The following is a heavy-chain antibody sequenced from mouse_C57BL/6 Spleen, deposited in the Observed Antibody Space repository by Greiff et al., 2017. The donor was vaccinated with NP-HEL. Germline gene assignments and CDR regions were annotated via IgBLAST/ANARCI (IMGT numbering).Heavy chain of an antibody. J-gene: IGHJ3*01. CDR1: GYAFSSSW. CDR3: ARGGSGYDVGFAY. Sequence: QVQLQQSGPELVKPGASVKISCKASGYAFSSSWMNWVKQRPGKGLEWIGRIYPGDGDTNYNGKFKGKATLTADKSSSTAYMQLSSLTSEDSAVYFCARGGSGYDVGFAYWGQGTLVTVSA. CDR2: IYPGDGDT. D-gene: IGHD2-2*01. V-gene: IGHV1-82*01.